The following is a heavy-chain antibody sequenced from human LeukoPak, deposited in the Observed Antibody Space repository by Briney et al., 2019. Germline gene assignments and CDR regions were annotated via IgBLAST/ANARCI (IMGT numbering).Heavy chain of an antibody. CDR3: ARVHRMTTAYY. CDR1: GFTFSDYY. D-gene: IGHD4-17*01. J-gene: IGHJ4*02. V-gene: IGHV3-11*01. CDR2: ISSSGSTI. Sequence: GGSLRLSCAASGFTFSDYYMSWIRQAPGKGLEWVSYISSSGSTIYYADSVKGRFAISRDNAKNSLYLQMNSLRAEDTAVYYCARVHRMTTAYYWGQGTLVTVSS.